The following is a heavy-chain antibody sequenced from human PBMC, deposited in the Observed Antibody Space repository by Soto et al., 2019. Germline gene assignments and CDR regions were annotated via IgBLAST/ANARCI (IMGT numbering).Heavy chain of an antibody. Sequence: GGSLRLSCAVSGFTVSSHYMSWVRQAPGKGLEWISVIYSGGSTYYADSVKGRFTISRDNSKNTLYLQMNSLRAEDSAVYYCAQHDWFDPWGQGTLVTVSS. CDR2: IYSGGST. CDR1: GFTVSSHY. J-gene: IGHJ5*02. D-gene: IGHD1-1*01. CDR3: AQHDWFDP. V-gene: IGHV3-66*01.